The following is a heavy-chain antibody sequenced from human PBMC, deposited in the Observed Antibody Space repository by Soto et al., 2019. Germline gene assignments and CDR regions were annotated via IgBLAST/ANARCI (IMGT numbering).Heavy chain of an antibody. D-gene: IGHD3-10*01. CDR3: AREGVNSGIRPWGDAFDI. V-gene: IGHV1-3*04. CDR1: GYTFTSYV. J-gene: IGHJ3*02. Sequence: QVRLVQSGAEVKKPGASVKISCEASGYTFTSYVMHWVRQAPGQRLEWMGWISTGTGNTRSSQKFQDRVTFTGDASASTFYMGLSSLTFEDTAVYYCAREGVNSGIRPWGDAFDIWGQGTMVTVSS. CDR2: ISTGTGNT.